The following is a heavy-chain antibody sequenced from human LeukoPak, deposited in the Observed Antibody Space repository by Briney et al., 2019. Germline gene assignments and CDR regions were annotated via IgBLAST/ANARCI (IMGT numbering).Heavy chain of an antibody. CDR2: IYYSGST. J-gene: IGHJ4*02. CDR1: GGSISSYY. V-gene: IGHV4-59*01. CDR3: ARDKKGTSCYDY. D-gene: IGHD2-2*01. Sequence: SETLSLTCTVSGGSISSYYWSWIRQAPGKGLEWIGYIYYSGSTNYNPSPKSRVTISVDTSKNQFSLKLSSVTAADTAVYYCARDKKGTSCYDYWGQGTLVTVSS.